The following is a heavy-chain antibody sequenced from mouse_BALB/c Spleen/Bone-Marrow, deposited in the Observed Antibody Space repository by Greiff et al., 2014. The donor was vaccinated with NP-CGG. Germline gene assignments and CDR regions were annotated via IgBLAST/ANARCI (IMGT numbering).Heavy chain of an antibody. V-gene: IGHV1-39*01. D-gene: IGHD1-1*01. CDR1: GYSFTDSN. CDR3: AKKDYGSSSFDY. Sequence: EVQLQQSGPELEKPGASVKISCKASGYSFTDSNMNWVKQSNGKNLEWIGNIDPYYGGTSYSQKFKGNATLTVDKSSSTAYMQLRSLTSEDSAVYYCAKKDYGSSSFDYWGQGTTLTVSS. J-gene: IGHJ2*01. CDR2: IDPYYGGT.